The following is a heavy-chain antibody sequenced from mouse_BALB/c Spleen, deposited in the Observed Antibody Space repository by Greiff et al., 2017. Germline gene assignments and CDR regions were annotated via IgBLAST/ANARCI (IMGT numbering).Heavy chain of an antibody. V-gene: IGHV1-7*01. CDR2: INPSTGYT. J-gene: IGHJ3*01. D-gene: IGHD2-3*01. CDR1: GYTFTSYW. Sequence: VQLQQSGAELAKPGASVKMSCKASGYTFTSYWMHWVKQRPGQGLEWIGYINPSTGYTEYNQKFKDKATLTADKSSSTAYMELRSLTSEDSAVYYCTRDDGNPWFAYWGQGTLVTVSA. CDR3: TRDDGNPWFAY.